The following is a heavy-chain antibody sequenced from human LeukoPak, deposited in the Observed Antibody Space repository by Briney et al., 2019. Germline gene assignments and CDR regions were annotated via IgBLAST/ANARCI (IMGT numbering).Heavy chain of an antibody. J-gene: IGHJ4*02. V-gene: IGHV4-39*07. D-gene: IGHD5-12*01. CDR2: TYHSGSN. CDR1: GGSISSSSYY. CDR3: ARVDIVATIHFDY. Sequence: PSETLSLTCTVSGGSISSSSYYWGWIRQPPGKGLEWIGITYHSGSNHYNPSLKSRVSISVDTSKNQFSLILTSVTAADTAVYYCARVDIVATIHFDYWGQGTLVTVSS.